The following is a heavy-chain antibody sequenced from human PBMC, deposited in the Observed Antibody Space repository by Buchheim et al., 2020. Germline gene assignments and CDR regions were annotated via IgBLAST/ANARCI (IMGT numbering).Heavy chain of an antibody. CDR1: GFTFSDYY. D-gene: IGHD4-17*01. CDR2: ISSSSSYT. Sequence: QVQLVESGGGLVKPGGSLRLSCAASGFTFSDYYMSWIRQAPGKGLEWVSSISSSSSYTNYADSVKGRFTISRDNAKNSLYLQMNSLIAEDTAVYYCARATMTTVTTERYYGMDVWGQGTT. CDR3: ARATMTTVTTERYYGMDV. J-gene: IGHJ6*02. V-gene: IGHV3-11*05.